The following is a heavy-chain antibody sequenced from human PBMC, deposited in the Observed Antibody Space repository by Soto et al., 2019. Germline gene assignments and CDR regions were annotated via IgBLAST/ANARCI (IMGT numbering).Heavy chain of an antibody. V-gene: IGHV1-2*02. CDR3: ARGNCGGDCYYFDY. CDR1: GYTFTGYY. D-gene: IGHD2-21*02. CDR2: INPNSGGT. J-gene: IGHJ4*02. Sequence: ASVKVSCKASGYTFTGYYMHWVRQAPGQGLEWMGWINPNSGGTNYAQKFQGRVTMTRDTSISTAYMELSRLRSDDTVVYYCARGNCGGDCYYFDYWGQGTLVTVSS.